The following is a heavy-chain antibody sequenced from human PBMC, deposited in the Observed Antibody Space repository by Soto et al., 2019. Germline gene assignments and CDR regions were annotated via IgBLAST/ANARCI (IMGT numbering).Heavy chain of an antibody. J-gene: IGHJ6*03. V-gene: IGHV1-8*01. Sequence: ASVQVSCKASGYTFTSYDINWVRQATGQGLEWMGRMNPNSGNTGYAQKFQGRVTMTRNTSISTAYMELSSLRSEDTAVYYCARVLRYFDWSYYYYYYMDVWGKGTTVTVSS. D-gene: IGHD3-9*01. CDR3: ARVLRYFDWSYYYYYYMDV. CDR2: MNPNSGNT. CDR1: GYTFTSYD.